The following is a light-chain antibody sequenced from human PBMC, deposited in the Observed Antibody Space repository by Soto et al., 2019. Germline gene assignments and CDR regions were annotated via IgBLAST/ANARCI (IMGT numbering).Light chain of an antibody. J-gene: IGLJ1*01. CDR1: SSNIGNNY. CDR2: RND. CDR3: AAWDDSLSGSYV. V-gene: IGLV1-47*01. Sequence: QSVLTQPPSASGTPGQRVTVSCSGSSSNIGNNYVFWYHHLPGTAPKRLIYRNDQRPSGVSARFSGSKSGTSASLAISGLRSEDEADYYCAAWDDSLSGSYVFGPGTKVTVL.